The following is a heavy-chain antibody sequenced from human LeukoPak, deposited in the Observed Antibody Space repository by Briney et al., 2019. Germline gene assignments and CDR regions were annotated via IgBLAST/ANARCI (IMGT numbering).Heavy chain of an antibody. J-gene: IGHJ4*02. D-gene: IGHD3-3*01. CDR1: GFAFNSYG. V-gene: IGHV3-21*01. Sequence: PGGSLRLSCAASGFAFNSYGMNWVRQAPGKGLEWVSSISSSSSYIYYADSVKGRFTISRDNAKNSLYLQVNSLRAEDTAVYYCARQYYVALSGFYTADFYFDLWGQGTQVTVSS. CDR2: ISSSSSYI. CDR3: ARQYYVALSGFYTADFYFDL.